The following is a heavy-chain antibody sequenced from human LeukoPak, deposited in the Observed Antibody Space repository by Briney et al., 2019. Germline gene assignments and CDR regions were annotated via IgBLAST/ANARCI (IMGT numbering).Heavy chain of an antibody. J-gene: IGHJ4*02. CDR2: IRYDGSNK. D-gene: IGHD3-10*01. CDR3: ARDFGYGSGSRTFGY. CDR1: GFTFSSYG. V-gene: IGHV3-30*02. Sequence: PGGSLRLSCAASGFTFSSYGMHWVRQAPGKGLEWVAFIRYDGSNKYYADSVKGRFTISRDNSKNTLYLQMNSLRAEDTAVYYCARDFGYGSGSRTFGYWGQGTLVTVSS.